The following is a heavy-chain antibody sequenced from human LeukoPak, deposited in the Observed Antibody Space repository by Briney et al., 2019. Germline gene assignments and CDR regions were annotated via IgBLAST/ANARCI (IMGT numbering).Heavy chain of an antibody. V-gene: IGHV2-70*01. J-gene: IGHJ5*02. D-gene: IGHD6-13*01. Sequence: SGPTLVKPTQTLTLTCTFSGFSLSTGGMCVSWIRQPPGKALEWLALIDWDDDKYYSTSLKTRLTVSKGTSKDQVVLIMTNMNPVDTATYYCARMTAGRYWFDPWGQGTLVTVSS. CDR3: ARMTAGRYWFDP. CDR1: GFSLSTGGMC. CDR2: IDWDDDK.